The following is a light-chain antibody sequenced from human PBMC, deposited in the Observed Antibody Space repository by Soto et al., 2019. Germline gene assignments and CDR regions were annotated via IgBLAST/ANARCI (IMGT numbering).Light chain of an antibody. CDR1: QSINSQ. CDR2: KAS. CDR3: QQYNTYPCT. V-gene: IGKV1-5*03. Sequence: DIQMTQSPSILSASVGDRVTITCRASQSINSQLAWFQQKPGKAPNLLIYKASSLESGVPSRFSGSGSGTEFTLTLSSLQPDDFAAYYCQQYNTYPCTFGQGTKLEMK. J-gene: IGKJ2*02.